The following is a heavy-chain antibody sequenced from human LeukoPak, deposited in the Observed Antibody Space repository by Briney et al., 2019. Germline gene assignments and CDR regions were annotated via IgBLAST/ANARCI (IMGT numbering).Heavy chain of an antibody. D-gene: IGHD1-7*01. J-gene: IGHJ5*02. V-gene: IGHV3-74*01. Sequence: PGGSLRHSCSASGFTFSTYLMHWGRQAPGKGLVWVSRINSDGSSTSYADSVKGRFTISRDNAKNTLYLQVNSLRVDDTAVYYCARAPWNYPTWFDPWGQGTLVTVSS. CDR1: GFTFSTYL. CDR2: INSDGSST. CDR3: ARAPWNYPTWFDP.